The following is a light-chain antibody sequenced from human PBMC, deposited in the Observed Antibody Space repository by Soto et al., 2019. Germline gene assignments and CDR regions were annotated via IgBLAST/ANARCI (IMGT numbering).Light chain of an antibody. CDR3: LQYASEPLT. CDR1: QSVAKNY. CDR2: GAC. Sequence: ETVLTQSPGTLSLSPGERATLSCRASQSVAKNYLAWYQHKPGQGPRLLISGACSRATGIPDRFSGSGSGTDFTLTISRLQPEDFAVYYCLQYASEPLTFGGGTKVEI. V-gene: IGKV3-20*01. J-gene: IGKJ4*01.